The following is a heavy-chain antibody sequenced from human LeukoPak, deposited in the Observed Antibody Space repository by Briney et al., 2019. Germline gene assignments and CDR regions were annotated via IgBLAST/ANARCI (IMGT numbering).Heavy chain of an antibody. CDR3: AKGPNSYGSGSYHY. D-gene: IGHD3-10*01. Sequence: GGSLRLSCAASGFTFSSYSMNWVRQAPGKGLEWVSAISGSGGSTCYADSVKGRFTISRDNSKNTLYLQMNSLRAEDTAVYYCAKGPNSYGSGSYHYWGQGTLVTVSS. CDR2: ISGSGGST. J-gene: IGHJ4*02. CDR1: GFTFSSYS. V-gene: IGHV3-23*01.